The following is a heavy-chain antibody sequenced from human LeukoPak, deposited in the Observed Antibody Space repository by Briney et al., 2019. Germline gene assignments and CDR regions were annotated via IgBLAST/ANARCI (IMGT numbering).Heavy chain of an antibody. J-gene: IGHJ4*02. V-gene: IGHV4-39*07. Sequence: PSETLSLTCTVSGGSISSSSYYWGWIRQPPGKGLEWIGSIYYSGTTHYSPSLKSRVTLSVDTSKDQFSLKLSSVTAADTAVYYCARVGGHLVAADLWDHWGQGTLVTVSS. CDR3: ARVGGHLVAADLWDH. D-gene: IGHD2-2*01. CDR2: IYYSGTT. CDR1: GGSISSSSYY.